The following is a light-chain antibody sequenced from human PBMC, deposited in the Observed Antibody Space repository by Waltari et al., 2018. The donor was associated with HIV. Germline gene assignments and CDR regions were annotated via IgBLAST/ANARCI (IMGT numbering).Light chain of an antibody. Sequence: ENVLTKSPGILSVSPGERVTLSCRASQSVLSNYLAWYQQKPGQAPRLLIFGASSRATGIPDRFIGSGSGTDFTLTISRLEPEDFAVYYCQQYGGSPGFTFGPGTKVDIK. CDR2: GAS. V-gene: IGKV3-20*01. CDR1: QSVLSNY. CDR3: QQYGGSPGFT. J-gene: IGKJ3*01.